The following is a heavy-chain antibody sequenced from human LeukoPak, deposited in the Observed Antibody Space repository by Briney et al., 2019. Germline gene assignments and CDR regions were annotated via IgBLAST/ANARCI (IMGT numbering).Heavy chain of an antibody. CDR2: ISAYNGNT. Sequence: ASVKVSCKASGYTSTSYGISWVRQAPGQGLEWMGWISAYNGNTNYAQKLQGRVTMTTDTSTSTAYMELRSLRSDDTAVYYCARDLDDGDYVSAFDIWGQGTMVTVSS. CDR3: ARDLDDGDYVSAFDI. CDR1: GYTSTSYG. D-gene: IGHD4-17*01. J-gene: IGHJ3*02. V-gene: IGHV1-18*01.